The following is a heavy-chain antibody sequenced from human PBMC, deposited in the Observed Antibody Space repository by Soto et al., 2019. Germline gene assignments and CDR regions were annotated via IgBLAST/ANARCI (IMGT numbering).Heavy chain of an antibody. Sequence: QVQLVQSGAEVKKSGSSVQVSCKASGGTFNNYAMSWVRQAPGQGLEWMGGLIPIFGTPNYAQNFRGRVTITADKSTCTAYMDVGSMISEDAAVYYCARVGRAPTAIVYSYYVMDVCGQGTTVTVSS. CDR1: GGTFNNYA. CDR2: LIPIFGTP. CDR3: ARVGRAPTAIVYSYYVMDV. J-gene: IGHJ6*02. D-gene: IGHD1-1*01. V-gene: IGHV1-69*06.